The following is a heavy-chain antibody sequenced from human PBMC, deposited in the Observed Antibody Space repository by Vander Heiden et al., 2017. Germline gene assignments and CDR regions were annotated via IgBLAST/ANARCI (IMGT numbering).Heavy chain of an antibody. CDR2: IWYSGRT. Sequence: QVQLQESGPGLVKPSETLSLTCTVSGGSVSSYYWTWMRQPPGKGLEWIGYIWYSGRTNYNPSLKSRVTISLDTSKNQISLRLTSVTPADTAVYYCARENVGATLWFDPWGQGTLVTVAS. J-gene: IGHJ5*02. CDR1: GGSVSSYY. CDR3: ARENVGATLWFDP. D-gene: IGHD1-26*01. V-gene: IGHV4-59*02.